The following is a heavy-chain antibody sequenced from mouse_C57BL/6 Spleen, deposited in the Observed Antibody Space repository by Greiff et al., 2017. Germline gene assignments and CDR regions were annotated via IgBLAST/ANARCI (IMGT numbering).Heavy chain of an antibody. CDR1: GYTFTSYW. CDR3: AREGYSNPFAY. J-gene: IGHJ3*01. D-gene: IGHD2-5*01. V-gene: IGHV1-64*01. CDR2: IHPNSGST. Sequence: QVQLQQPGAELVKPGASVKLSCKASGYTFTSYWMHWVKQRPGQGLEWIGMIHPNSGSTNYNEKFKSKATLTVDKSSSTAYIQLSSLTSEDSAVYYCAREGYSNPFAYWGQGTLVTVSA.